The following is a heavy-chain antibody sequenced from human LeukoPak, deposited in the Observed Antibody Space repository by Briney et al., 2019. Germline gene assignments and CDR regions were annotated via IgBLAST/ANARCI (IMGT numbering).Heavy chain of an antibody. D-gene: IGHD2-2*02. CDR3: AKASRRHCGTTICYTLDY. CDR1: GFTFNDAW. CDR2: ISGSGGTT. Sequence: PGGSLRLSCAASGFTFNDAWMSWVRQAPGKGLEWVSTISGSGGTTNFADSVKGRFTISRENSKNTLYLQMNSLRAADTAKYYCAKASRRHCGTTICYTLDYWGQGTLVTVSS. J-gene: IGHJ4*02. V-gene: IGHV3-23*01.